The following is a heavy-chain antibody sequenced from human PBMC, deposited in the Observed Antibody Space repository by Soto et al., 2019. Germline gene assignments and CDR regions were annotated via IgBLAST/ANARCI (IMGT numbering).Heavy chain of an antibody. CDR1: GYTFSSFD. D-gene: IGHD3-10*01. CDR2: MTPNSGHT. V-gene: IGHV1-8*01. J-gene: IGHJ6*03. Sequence: QVQLVQSGAEVRKPGASVKVSCKASGYTFSSFDINWVRQAAGHGLEWMGWMTPNSGHTGYAQKFQGRVTMTRNTSTSTVYMELSSPTSAAPAVYYCAGGVEEGSGSRCYGYMDVWGRGTTVTVSS. CDR3: AGGVEEGSGSRCYGYMDV.